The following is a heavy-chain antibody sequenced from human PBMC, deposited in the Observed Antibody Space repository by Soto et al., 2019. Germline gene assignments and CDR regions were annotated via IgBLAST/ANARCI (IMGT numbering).Heavy chain of an antibody. V-gene: IGHV3-30*18. CDR1: GFTFSSYG. CDR3: AKDPYFDY. Sequence: GGSLRLSCAASGFTFSSYGMHWVRQAPGKGLEWVAVISYDGSNKYYADSVKGRFTISRDNSKNTLYPQMNSLRAEDTAVYYCAKDPYFDYWGQGTLVTVSS. J-gene: IGHJ4*02. CDR2: ISYDGSNK.